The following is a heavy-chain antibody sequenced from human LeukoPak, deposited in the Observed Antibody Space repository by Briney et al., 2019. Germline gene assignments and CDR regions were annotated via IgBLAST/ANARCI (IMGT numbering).Heavy chain of an antibody. CDR2: INDSGST. CDR1: GGSFSGYY. D-gene: IGHD3-16*01. CDR3: ARNWAVMGQTLHYDYYMDV. J-gene: IGHJ6*03. Sequence: SETLSLTCAVYGGSFSGYYWSWIRQPPGKGLEWIGEINDSGSTNYNPSLKSRVAISVDTSKNQFSLKLSSVTAADTAVYYCARNWAVMGQTLHYDYYMDVWGKGTTVTVSS. V-gene: IGHV4-34*01.